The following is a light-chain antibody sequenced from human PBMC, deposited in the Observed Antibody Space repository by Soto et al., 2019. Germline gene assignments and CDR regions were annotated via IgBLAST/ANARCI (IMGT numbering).Light chain of an antibody. CDR3: QQYNNWPPIT. J-gene: IGKJ1*01. CDR2: GAS. V-gene: IGKV3-15*01. Sequence: EFVLTQSPGTLSLSPGERATLSCRASQSVSSNLAWYQQKPGQAPRLLIYGASTRATGIPARFSGSGSGTEFTLTISSLQSEDFAVYYCQQYNNWPPITFGQGTKVDI. CDR1: QSVSSN.